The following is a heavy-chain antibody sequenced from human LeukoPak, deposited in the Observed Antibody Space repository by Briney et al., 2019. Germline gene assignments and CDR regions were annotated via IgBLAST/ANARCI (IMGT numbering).Heavy chain of an antibody. Sequence: PSETLSLTCTVSGGSISSYYWSWIRQPPGKGLEWIGYIYYSGSTNYNPSLKSRVTISVDTSKNQFSLKLSSVTAADTAVYYCARGLWILLDYWGQGTLVTVSS. CDR2: IYYSGST. V-gene: IGHV4-59*08. CDR3: ARGLWILLDY. D-gene: IGHD5-18*01. CDR1: GGSISSYY. J-gene: IGHJ4*02.